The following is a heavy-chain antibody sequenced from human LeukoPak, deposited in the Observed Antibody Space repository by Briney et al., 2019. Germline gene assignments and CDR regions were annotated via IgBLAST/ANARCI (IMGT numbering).Heavy chain of an antibody. CDR1: GFTFSSYW. J-gene: IGHJ4*02. CDR2: IKQDGSEK. Sequence: GGSLRLSCAASGFTFSSYWMSWVRQAPGKGLEWVANIKQDGSEKYYVNSVKGRFTISRDNAKNSLYLQMNSLRSEDTAVYYCAREGYCSSTSCYTPFDYWGQGTLSPSPQ. CDR3: AREGYCSSTSCYTPFDY. V-gene: IGHV3-7*01. D-gene: IGHD2-2*02.